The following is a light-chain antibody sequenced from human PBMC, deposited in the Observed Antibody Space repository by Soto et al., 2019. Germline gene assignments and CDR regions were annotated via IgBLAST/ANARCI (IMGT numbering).Light chain of an antibody. V-gene: IGKV1-5*01. CDR2: DAS. J-gene: IGKJ1*01. Sequence: DIQMTQSPSTLSASVGDRVTITCRASQSISSWLAWYQQKPGKAPKLLIDDASSLESGVPSRFSGSGPGTEFTLTISSLQPDDFAPSYCQQYNSYPWTFGQGTKVDIK. CDR3: QQYNSYPWT. CDR1: QSISSW.